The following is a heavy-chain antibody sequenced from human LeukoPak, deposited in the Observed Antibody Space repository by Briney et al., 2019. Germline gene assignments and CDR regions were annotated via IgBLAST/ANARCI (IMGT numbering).Heavy chain of an antibody. CDR1: GYSIIRGYY. J-gene: IGHJ5*02. CDR2: IYHSGST. D-gene: IGHD2-8*01. CDR3: ARDANPYEFHIVLMVYAIPPNGFDP. Sequence: SETLSLTCTVSGYSIIRGYYWGWIGQPPGKGLEWSGRIYHSGSTYYNRSLKSRVTISVDTSKNHFSLKLSSVTAPDTAVYYCARDANPYEFHIVLMVYAIPPNGFDPWGQGTLVTVSS. V-gene: IGHV4-38-2*02.